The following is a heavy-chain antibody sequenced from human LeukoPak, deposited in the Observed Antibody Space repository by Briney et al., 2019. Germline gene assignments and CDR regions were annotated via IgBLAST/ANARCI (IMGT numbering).Heavy chain of an antibody. CDR1: GFTFSSYA. J-gene: IGHJ6*02. CDR2: ISYDGSNK. Sequence: GGSLRLSCAASGFTFSSYAMHWVRQAPGKGLEWVAVISYDGSNKYYADSVKGRFSISRDNSKNTLYLQMNSLRAEDTAVYYCARDGFYAAGNYYYYYGMGVWGQGTTVTVSS. V-gene: IGHV3-30-3*01. CDR3: ARDGFYAAGNYYYYYGMGV. D-gene: IGHD1-14*01.